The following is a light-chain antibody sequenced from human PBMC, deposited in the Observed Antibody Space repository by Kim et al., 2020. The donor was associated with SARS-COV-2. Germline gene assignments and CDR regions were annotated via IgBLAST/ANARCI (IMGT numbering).Light chain of an antibody. CDR1: QSISSR. Sequence: DIQMTQSPSTLSASVGDRVTITCRTSQSISSRLAWYQQKPGKAPKLLIYKASNLESGVPSRFSGSGSGTEFTLTISSLQPDDFATYYCQQYDSWWTFGQGTKVDIK. CDR2: KAS. CDR3: QQYDSWWT. J-gene: IGKJ1*01. V-gene: IGKV1-5*03.